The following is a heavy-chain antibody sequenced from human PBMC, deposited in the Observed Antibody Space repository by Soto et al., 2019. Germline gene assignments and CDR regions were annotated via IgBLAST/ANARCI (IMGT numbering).Heavy chain of an antibody. V-gene: IGHV1-69*19. Sequence: QVQLVQSGAEVKKPGSSVKVSCKASGGTFSSYAISWVRQAPGQGLEWMGGIIPIFGTANYAQKFQGRVTITADESPSTAYLELSSLRSEDTAVYYYARDLESGNRVTTPDCDYWGKGPLVTVSP. CDR2: IIPIFGTA. D-gene: IGHD4-17*01. CDR3: ARDLESGNRVTTPDCDY. J-gene: IGHJ4*02. CDR1: GGTFSSYA.